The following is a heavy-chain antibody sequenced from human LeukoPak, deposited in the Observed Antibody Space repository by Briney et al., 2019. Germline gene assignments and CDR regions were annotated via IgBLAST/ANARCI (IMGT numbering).Heavy chain of an antibody. V-gene: IGHV3-53*01. CDR1: GFSVSSYY. J-gene: IGHJ4*02. Sequence: PGGSLRLSCAASGFSVSSYYMGWVRQAPGKGLEWVSIIYAGGNTYYADSVKGRFTISRDNSKNTLFLQMNSLRAEDTAIYYCATATVTAPDYWGQGTLVSVSS. D-gene: IGHD4-17*01. CDR2: IYAGGNT. CDR3: ATATVTAPDY.